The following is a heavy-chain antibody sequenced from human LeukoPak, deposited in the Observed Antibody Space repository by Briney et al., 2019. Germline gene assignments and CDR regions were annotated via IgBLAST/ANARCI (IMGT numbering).Heavy chain of an antibody. CDR3: ARGPFVLRFLRLPHYFDY. CDR1: GFTFSNFW. D-gene: IGHD3-3*01. CDR2: IDGNGSRT. Sequence: PGGSLRLSCAASGFTFSNFWMHWVRQAPGKGLVWVSRIDGNGSRTSYADSVKGRFTISRDNAENTLYLQMNSLRAEDTAVYYCARGPFVLRFLRLPHYFDYWGQGTLVTVSS. J-gene: IGHJ4*02. V-gene: IGHV3-74*01.